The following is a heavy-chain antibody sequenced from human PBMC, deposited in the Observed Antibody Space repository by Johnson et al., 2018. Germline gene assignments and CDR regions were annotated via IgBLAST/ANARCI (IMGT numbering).Heavy chain of an antibody. Sequence: QVQPVQSGGGVVQPGRSXRPSCAASGFTFSSYGMHWVRQAPGKGLAWVAVISYDGRNKYYADTVKGRFTISRENSKNTLYLQMNSLRAEDTAVYYCAKTPGGRGVYYYYMDVWGKGTTVTVSS. CDR2: ISYDGRNK. CDR1: GFTFSSYG. CDR3: AKTPGGRGVYYYYMDV. J-gene: IGHJ6*03. V-gene: IGHV3-30*18. D-gene: IGHD3-10*01.